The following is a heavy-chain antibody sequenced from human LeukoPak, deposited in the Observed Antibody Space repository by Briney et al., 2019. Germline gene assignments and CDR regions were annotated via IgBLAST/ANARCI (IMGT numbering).Heavy chain of an antibody. Sequence: GGSLRLSCAASGFTFSNYAMSWVRQAPGKGLEWVSAISGGGSSTYYADSVKGRFTISRDNSKNTLYLQMNSLRAEDTAVYYCAEDKEAYDSTSSDYWGQGTLVTVSS. CDR3: AEDKEAYDSTSSDY. D-gene: IGHD3-22*01. CDR2: ISGGGSST. CDR1: GFTFSNYA. J-gene: IGHJ4*02. V-gene: IGHV3-23*01.